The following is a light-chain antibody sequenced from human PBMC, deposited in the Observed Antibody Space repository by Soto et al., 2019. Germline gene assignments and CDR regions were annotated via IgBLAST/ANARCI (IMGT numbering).Light chain of an antibody. V-gene: IGLV1-51*01. Sequence: QSVLTQPPSVSVAPGQKVTISCSGSSSNIGNNYVSWYQQLPGTAPKLLIYDINKRPSGIPDRFSGSKSGTSATLGITGLQTGDEADYYCETWDTSLSAGVFGGGTKLTVL. CDR3: ETWDTSLSAGV. J-gene: IGLJ3*02. CDR2: DIN. CDR1: SSNIGNNY.